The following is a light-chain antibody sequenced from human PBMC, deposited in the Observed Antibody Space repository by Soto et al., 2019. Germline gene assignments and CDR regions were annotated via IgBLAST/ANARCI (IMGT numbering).Light chain of an antibody. CDR2: GAS. Sequence: EIVMTQSPATLSVSPGERATLSCRASQSVSSNLAWYQQKPGQAPRLLIYGASNRATDIPARFSGSGSGTEFTLTITSLQPDDFATYYCQHYNRSSRTFGRGTKVDIK. J-gene: IGKJ1*01. V-gene: IGKV3D-15*01. CDR3: QHYNRSSRT. CDR1: QSVSSN.